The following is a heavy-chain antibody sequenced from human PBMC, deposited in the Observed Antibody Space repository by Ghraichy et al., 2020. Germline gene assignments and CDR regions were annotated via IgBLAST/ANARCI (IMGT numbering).Heavy chain of an antibody. CDR1: GGSISSSSYY. Sequence: SETLSLTCTVSGGSISSSSYYWGWIRQPPGKGLEWIGSIYYRGSTYYNPSLKSRVTISVDTSKNQFSLKLTSVTAADTAVYYCARQTGYSSSWEPYYFDYWGQGTLVTVSS. D-gene: IGHD6-13*01. CDR3: ARQTGYSSSWEPYYFDY. V-gene: IGHV4-39*01. CDR2: IYYRGST. J-gene: IGHJ4*02.